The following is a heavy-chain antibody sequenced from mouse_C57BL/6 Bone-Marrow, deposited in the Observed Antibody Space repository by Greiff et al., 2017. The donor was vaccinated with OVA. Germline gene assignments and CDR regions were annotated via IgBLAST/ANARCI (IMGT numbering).Heavy chain of an antibody. CDR2: ISNGGGST. CDR1: GFTFSDYY. V-gene: IGHV5-12*01. D-gene: IGHD2-2*01. CDR3: ARGTVTNAY. J-gene: IGHJ3*01. Sequence: EVKLMESGGGLVQPGGSLKLSCAASGFTFSDYYMYWVRQTPEKRLEWVAYISNGGGSTYYPDTVKGRFTISRDNAKNTLYLQMSRLKSEDTAMYYCARGTVTNAYWGQGTLVTVSA.